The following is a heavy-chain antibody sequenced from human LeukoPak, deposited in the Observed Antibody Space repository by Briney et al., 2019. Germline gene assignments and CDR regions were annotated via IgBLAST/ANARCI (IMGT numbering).Heavy chain of an antibody. CDR1: GYTXITXY. Sequence: ASVKVSCKASGYTXITXYMHWVRQAPGXXLXWMGIINPSGGSTTYAQMFQGRVILTRDTSTRTVYMELYSLRSEDTAVYYCAKGGRDYGDSSGTDWGQGTLVTVSS. D-gene: IGHD4-23*01. V-gene: IGHV1-46*01. CDR2: INPSGGST. J-gene: IGHJ4*02. CDR3: AKGGRDYGDSSGTD.